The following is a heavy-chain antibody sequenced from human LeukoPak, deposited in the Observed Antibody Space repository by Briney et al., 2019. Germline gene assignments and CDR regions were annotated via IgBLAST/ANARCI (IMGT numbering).Heavy chain of an antibody. CDR1: GFTFSSYW. D-gene: IGHD5-12*01. J-gene: IGHJ4*02. V-gene: IGHV3-74*01. CDR2: INSDGRLP. Sequence: GCSLTLSCAACGFTFSSYWMHWVRQAPGKGLMWVARINSDGRLPTSADSVKGRLPNPRANAKTTLYLQMNSLRAEAPAGYSCAKVPATFSPPFDNWGQGTLVTVSS. CDR3: AKVPATFSPPFDN.